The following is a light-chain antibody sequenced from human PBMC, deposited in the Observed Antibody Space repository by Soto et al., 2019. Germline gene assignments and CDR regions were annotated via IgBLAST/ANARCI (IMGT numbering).Light chain of an antibody. CDR1: GDLQRSHGYSY. V-gene: IGKV2-28*01. Sequence: DLVMTQSPLSLPVIPGEPASISCRSSGDLQRSHGYSYLDWYLQKPGQSPQLLIYLGSNRASGVPDRFSGSGSGTDFSLKISRVEAEDVGVYYCMQVLQTLYTFGQGTRLEIK. CDR2: LGS. CDR3: MQVLQTLYT. J-gene: IGKJ2*01.